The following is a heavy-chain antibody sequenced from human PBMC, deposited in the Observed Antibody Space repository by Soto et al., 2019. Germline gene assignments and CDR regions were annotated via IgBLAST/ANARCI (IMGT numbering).Heavy chain of an antibody. J-gene: IGHJ3*02. Sequence: PSVKVSCKASGYTFTGYYMHWVRQAPGQGLEWMGWINPNSGGTNYAQKFQGRVTMTRDTSISTAYMELSRLRSDDTAVYYCAGKDSGSYYADAFDIWGQGTMVTVSS. CDR3: AGKDSGSYYADAFDI. CDR2: INPNSGGT. CDR1: GYTFTGYY. V-gene: IGHV1-2*02. D-gene: IGHD1-26*01.